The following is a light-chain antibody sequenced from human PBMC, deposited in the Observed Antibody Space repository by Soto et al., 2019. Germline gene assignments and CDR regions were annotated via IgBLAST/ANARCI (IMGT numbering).Light chain of an antibody. V-gene: IGKV1-33*01. J-gene: IGKJ4*01. CDR1: QDIKNY. CDR3: QQYDNLPLT. CDR2: DAS. Sequence: DKQITQSPSSLSASVGGRVSVACQASQDIKNYLNWYQQKSGKAPKLLIYDASDLETGVPSRFSGSGSGTDFTFTINSLQPEDIATYYCQQYDNLPLTFGGGTKVDIK.